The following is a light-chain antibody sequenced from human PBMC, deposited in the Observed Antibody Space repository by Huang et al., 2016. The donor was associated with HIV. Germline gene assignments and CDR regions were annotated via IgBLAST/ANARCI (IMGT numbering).Light chain of an antibody. CDR3: QQLSSYPQT. Sequence: IQLTQSPSSLSASVGDRVTITCRASQGISSYLAWYQQKPGKAPNLLIYAASTLQSWVPSRCSGSGSGTDFTLTISSLQPEDFATYYCQQLSSYPQTFGQGTKLEIK. CDR2: AAS. V-gene: IGKV1-9*01. J-gene: IGKJ2*01. CDR1: QGISSY.